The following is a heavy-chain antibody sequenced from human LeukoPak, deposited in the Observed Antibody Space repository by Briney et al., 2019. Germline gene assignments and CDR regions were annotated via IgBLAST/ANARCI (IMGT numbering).Heavy chain of an antibody. CDR1: GFTFSSYA. V-gene: IGHV3-30*04. CDR3: ARDGLTYYYDSSRITNDAFDI. Sequence: PGGSLRLSCAASGFTFSSYAMHWVRQAPGKGLEWVAVISYDGSNKYYADSVKGRFTISRDNSKNTLYLQMNSLRAEDTAVYYCARDGLTYYYDSSRITNDAFDIWGQGTMVTVSS. D-gene: IGHD3-22*01. CDR2: ISYDGSNK. J-gene: IGHJ3*02.